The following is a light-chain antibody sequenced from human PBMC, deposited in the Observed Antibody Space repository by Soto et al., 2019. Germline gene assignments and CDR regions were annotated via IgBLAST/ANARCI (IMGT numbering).Light chain of an antibody. CDR1: QSVSNN. J-gene: IGKJ2*01. V-gene: IGKV3-15*01. Sequence: EIVMTQSPATLSVSPGERATLSCRASQSVSNNLAWYQQKPGQAPRLLIYGASTRSTGIPARFSGSGSGTEFTLTISSLQSEDFAVYYCQQYNNWPPYTFGQGTKLEIK. CDR2: GAS. CDR3: QQYNNWPPYT.